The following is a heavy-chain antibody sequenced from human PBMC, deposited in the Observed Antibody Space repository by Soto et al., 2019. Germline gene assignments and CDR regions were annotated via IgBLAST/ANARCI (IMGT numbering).Heavy chain of an antibody. D-gene: IGHD2-2*01. J-gene: IGHJ4*02. Sequence: QAGGSLRLSCAVSGFTVSTNNMNWVRQAPGKGLEWVSLISGGGSTYYADSVQGRFTISRDSSQNTLFLQLNSLAAEETAGYYCVREGRSSTSCSTGGHFDCWGQGTLVTVSS. CDR3: VREGRSSTSCSTGGHFDC. CDR1: GFTVSTNN. V-gene: IGHV3-53*01. CDR2: ISGGGST.